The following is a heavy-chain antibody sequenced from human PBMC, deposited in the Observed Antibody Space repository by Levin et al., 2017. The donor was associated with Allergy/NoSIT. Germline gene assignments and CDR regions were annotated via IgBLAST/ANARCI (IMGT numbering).Heavy chain of an antibody. CDR3: ARRGTRDYYYYMDV. CDR1: GYSFTSYW. V-gene: IGHV5-51*01. Sequence: GASVKVSCQGSGYSFTSYWIGWVRQLPGKGLEWMGIIYPGDSDTRYSPSFQGQVTISADKSISTAYLQWSSLKASDPAIYYCARRGTRDYYYYMDVWGKATTVTVSS. J-gene: IGHJ6*03. D-gene: IGHD1-1*01. CDR2: IYPGDSDT.